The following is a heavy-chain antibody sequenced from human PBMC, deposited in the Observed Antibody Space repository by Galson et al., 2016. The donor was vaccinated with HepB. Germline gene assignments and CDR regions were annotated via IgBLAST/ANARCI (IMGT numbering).Heavy chain of an antibody. J-gene: IGHJ4*02. CDR1: GGSITTYY. Sequence: LSLTCTVSGGSITTYYWSWIRQPPGKGLEWLAYIYYTGSTNYNPSLKSRVTISIDTSKNQFSLRLTSVTAADTAVYFCASHLHGSGSSSYFDYWGPGTLVTVSS. V-gene: IGHV4-59*01. CDR3: ASHLHGSGSSSYFDY. CDR2: IYYTGST. D-gene: IGHD3-10*01.